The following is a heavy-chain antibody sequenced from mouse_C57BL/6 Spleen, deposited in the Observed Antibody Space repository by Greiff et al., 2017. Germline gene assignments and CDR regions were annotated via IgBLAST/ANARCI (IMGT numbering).Heavy chain of an antibody. CDR2: ISSGSSTI. D-gene: IGHD1-1*02. CDR1: GFTFSDYG. V-gene: IGHV5-17*01. Sequence: EVQGVESGGGLVKPGGSLKLSCAASGFTFSDYGMHWVRQAPEKGLEWVAYISSGSSTIYYADTVKGRFTISRDNAKNTLVLQMTSLRSEDTAMYYCARPGGYGAMDYWGQGTSVTVSS. J-gene: IGHJ4*01. CDR3: ARPGGYGAMDY.